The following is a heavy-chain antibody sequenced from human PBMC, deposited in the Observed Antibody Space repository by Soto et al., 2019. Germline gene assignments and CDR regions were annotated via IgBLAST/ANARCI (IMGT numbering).Heavy chain of an antibody. D-gene: IGHD3-22*01. CDR1: GFTFRDYY. J-gene: IGHJ4*02. V-gene: IGHV3-11*06. CDR2: ISSSSTYI. Sequence: GGSLRLSCAASGFTFRDYYMSWIRQAPGKGLEWVSDISSSSTYINYADSVKGRFTISRDNAKNSLYLQMNSLRAEDTAVYYCARGPDYYDSSGYYPLAYWGQGTLVTVSS. CDR3: ARGPDYYDSSGYYPLAY.